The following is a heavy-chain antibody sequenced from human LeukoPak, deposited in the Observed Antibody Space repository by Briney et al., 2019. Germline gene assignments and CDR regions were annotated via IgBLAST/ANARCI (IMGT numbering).Heavy chain of an antibody. CDR1: GYTFTGYY. CDR3: ARVASKKEVNWFDP. V-gene: IGHV1-2*02. Sequence: ASVKVSCKASGYTFTGYYMHWVRQAPGQGLEWMGWINPNSGDTNYAQKFQGRVTMTRDTSISTAYMELSRLRSDDTAVYYCARVASKKEVNWFDPWGQGTLVTVSS. J-gene: IGHJ5*02. CDR2: INPNSGDT. D-gene: IGHD2-2*01.